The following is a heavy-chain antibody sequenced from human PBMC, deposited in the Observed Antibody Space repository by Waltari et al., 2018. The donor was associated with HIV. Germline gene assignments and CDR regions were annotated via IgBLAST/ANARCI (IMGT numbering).Heavy chain of an antibody. J-gene: IGHJ4*02. D-gene: IGHD6-25*01. CDR1: GFTFRSYS. Sequence: EVQLVESGGGLVKPGGSLRLSCVVSGFTFRSYSMNWVRQAPGKGLEWVSSISSSGSYIYYADSLKGRFTISRDNAKNSLYLQMNSLRAEDTAVYYCARVWYSSGRGEPDYWGQGALVTVSS. V-gene: IGHV3-21*01. CDR2: ISSSGSYI. CDR3: ARVWYSSGRGEPDY.